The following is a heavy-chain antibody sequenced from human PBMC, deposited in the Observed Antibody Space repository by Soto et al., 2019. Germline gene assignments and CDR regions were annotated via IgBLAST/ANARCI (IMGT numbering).Heavy chain of an antibody. Sequence: KESGPTQVKPRQTLTLTCTFSGFSLTTSGVGVGWIRQSPGKAPEWLALIYWDDDKRYSPSLKSRLIITKDTSKNQVVLTMADLDPADTATYYCAHRVLRTVFGLVTTTAIYFDFWGQGTPVAVSS. CDR3: AHRVLRTVFGLVTTTAIYFDF. CDR1: GFSLTTSGVG. J-gene: IGHJ4*02. V-gene: IGHV2-5*02. D-gene: IGHD3-3*01. CDR2: IYWDDDK.